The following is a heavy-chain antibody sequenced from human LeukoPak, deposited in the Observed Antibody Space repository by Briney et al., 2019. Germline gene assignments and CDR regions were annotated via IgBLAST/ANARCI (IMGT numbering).Heavy chain of an antibody. CDR2: IWYDGSNK. J-gene: IGHJ4*02. D-gene: IGHD3-22*01. V-gene: IGHV3-33*01. Sequence: GGSLRLSCAASGFTFSSYGMNWVRQAPGKGLEWVAVIWYDGSNKYYADSVKGRFTISRDNSKNTLYLQMNSLRAEDTAVYYCARDPTGYYDSSGYYFDYWGQGTLVTVSS. CDR1: GFTFSSYG. CDR3: ARDPTGYYDSSGYYFDY.